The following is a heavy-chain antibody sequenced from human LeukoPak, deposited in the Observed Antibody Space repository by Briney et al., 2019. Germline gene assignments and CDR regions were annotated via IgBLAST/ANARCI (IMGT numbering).Heavy chain of an antibody. CDR3: ARYYYDSSGYHIGAFDI. CDR1: GFTFSSYR. D-gene: IGHD3-22*01. CDR2: ISSSGSYM. Sequence: GGSLRLSCAASGFTFSSYRMNWVRQAPGKGLVWVSSISSSGSYMDYADSVKGRFTISRDNAKNSLYLQMNSLRAEDAAVYYCARYYYDSSGYHIGAFDIWGQGTRVTVSS. J-gene: IGHJ3*02. V-gene: IGHV3-21*01.